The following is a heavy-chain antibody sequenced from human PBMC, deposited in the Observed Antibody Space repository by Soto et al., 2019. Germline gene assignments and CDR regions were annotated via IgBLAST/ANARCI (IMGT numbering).Heavy chain of an antibody. J-gene: IGHJ6*02. Sequence: SETLSLTCTVSGGSISGYYWSWIRQPPGKGLEWIGYMYNTGSTVYNPSFKSRVTISVDTSKNQFSLRLNSVTAADTAVYYCARDLWGYCGNDCYPLDVWGQGTTVTVSS. CDR1: GGSISGYY. D-gene: IGHD2-21*02. V-gene: IGHV4-59*01. CDR2: MYNTGST. CDR3: ARDLWGYCGNDCYPLDV.